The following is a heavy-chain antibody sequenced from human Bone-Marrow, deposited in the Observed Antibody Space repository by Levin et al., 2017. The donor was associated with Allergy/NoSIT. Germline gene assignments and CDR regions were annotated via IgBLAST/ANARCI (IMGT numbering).Heavy chain of an antibody. CDR3: ARDRGNYWYYFDY. V-gene: IGHV3-30-3*01. Sequence: GESLKISCVASGFTFSAHAIHWVRQAPGKGLEWVSTISYDGGSLYYADSVEGRFTISRDNSKNTVILQMTSLTAEDTAIYYCARDRGNYWYYFDYWGQGALVTVSS. D-gene: IGHD4-11*01. J-gene: IGHJ4*02. CDR1: GFTFSAHA. CDR2: ISYDGGSL.